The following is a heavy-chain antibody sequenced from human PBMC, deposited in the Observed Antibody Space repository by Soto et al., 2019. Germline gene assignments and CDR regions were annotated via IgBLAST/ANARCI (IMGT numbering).Heavy chain of an antibody. CDR3: GRGAPAASDAFDV. Sequence: QVQLQESGPGLVKPSQTLSLTCSVSGGSINSGGYYWSWIRQHPGKGLEGIGYIYYNGNPYPNPSLKSRVHISIDTSRNQFSLKLTCVPAAYAAVYYCGRGAPAASDAFDVWGQGTMVTVSS. CDR2: IYYNGNP. CDR1: GGSINSGGYY. J-gene: IGHJ3*01. D-gene: IGHD2-2*01. V-gene: IGHV4-31*03.